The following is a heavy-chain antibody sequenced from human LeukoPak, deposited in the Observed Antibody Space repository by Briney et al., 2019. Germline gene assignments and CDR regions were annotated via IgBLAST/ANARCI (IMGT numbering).Heavy chain of an antibody. J-gene: IGHJ6*04. CDR3: AELGITMIGGV. CDR2: ISSSGSTI. Sequence: GGSLRLSCAASGFTFNNYGMHWVRQAPGKGLEWVSYISSSGSTIYYADSVKGRFTISRDNAKNSLYLQMNSLRAEDTAVYYCAELGITMIGGVWGKGTTVTISS. V-gene: IGHV3-48*04. CDR1: GFTFNNYG. D-gene: IGHD3-10*02.